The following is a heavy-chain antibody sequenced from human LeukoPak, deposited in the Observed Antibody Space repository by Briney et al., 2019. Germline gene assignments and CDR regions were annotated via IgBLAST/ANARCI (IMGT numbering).Heavy chain of an antibody. CDR2: IYYSGST. V-gene: IGHV4-39*01. J-gene: IGHJ2*01. CDR1: GGSISSSSYY. CDR3: ARGVTMIVVVIHDRYFDL. Sequence: VKPSETLSLTCTVSGGSISSSSYYWGWIRQPPGKGLEWIGSIYYSGSTYYNPSLKSRVTISVDTSKNQFSLKLSSVTAADTAVYYCARGVTMIVVVIHDRYFDLWGRGTLVTVSS. D-gene: IGHD3-22*01.